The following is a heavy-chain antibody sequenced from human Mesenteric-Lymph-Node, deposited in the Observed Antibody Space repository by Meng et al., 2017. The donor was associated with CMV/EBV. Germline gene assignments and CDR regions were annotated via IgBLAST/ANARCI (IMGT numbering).Heavy chain of an antibody. V-gene: IGHV6-1*01. J-gene: IGHJ4*02. CDR2: TYYRSTWYN. CDR3: VRESASMFDF. Sequence: AISGDSVSTNSAAWNWIRQSPSRGLEWLGRTYYRSTWYNDYAVSVKSRMTFNPDTASNQFSLQLNSVTPEDTAVYYCVRESASMFDFWGQGTLVTVSS. CDR1: GDSVSTNSAA.